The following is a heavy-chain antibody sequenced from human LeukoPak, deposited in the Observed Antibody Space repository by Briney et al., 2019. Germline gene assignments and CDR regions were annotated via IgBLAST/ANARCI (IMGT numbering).Heavy chain of an antibody. D-gene: IGHD5/OR15-5a*01. V-gene: IGHV3-49*04. J-gene: IGHJ4*02. CDR2: IRSKAYGGTT. CDR3: TIYELGSFDS. CDR1: GFTFGDYA. Sequence: GGSLRLSCTASGFTFGDYAMSWVRQAPGKGLEWVGFIRSKAYGGTTEYAGSVTGSLTTSRADSNSIAYLQMNSLTTEDTAVYYCTIYELGSFDSWGQGTLVTVSS.